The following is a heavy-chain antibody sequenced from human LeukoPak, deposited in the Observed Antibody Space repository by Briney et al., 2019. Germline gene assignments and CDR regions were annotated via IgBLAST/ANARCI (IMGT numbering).Heavy chain of an antibody. CDR3: ARGLRTYYDLWSGYSDDAFDI. D-gene: IGHD3-3*01. V-gene: IGHV1-69*04. Sequence: SVKVSCKAPGGTFSSYAISWVRQAPGQGLEWMGRIIPILGIANYAQKFQGRVTITADKSTSTAYMELSSLRSEDTAVYYCARGLRTYYDLWSGYSDDAFDIWGQGTMVTVSS. CDR2: IIPILGIA. CDR1: GGTFSSYA. J-gene: IGHJ3*02.